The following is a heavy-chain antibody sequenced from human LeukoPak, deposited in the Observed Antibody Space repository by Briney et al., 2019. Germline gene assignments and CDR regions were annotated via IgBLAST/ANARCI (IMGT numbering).Heavy chain of an antibody. Sequence: ASVTVSCTASVYTFTSCGISWVRQAHAQGLERMGRISAYNGKTNYSQKLQGRVTMNTDPSTSTAYMVLRSLRSDDTAVYYCARANYYDFWSGYFWEAADYYYYYMDVWGKGTTVTVSS. CDR3: ARANYYDFWSGYFWEAADYYYYYMDV. D-gene: IGHD3-3*01. V-gene: IGHV1-18*01. CDR1: VYTFTSCG. CDR2: ISAYNGKT. J-gene: IGHJ6*03.